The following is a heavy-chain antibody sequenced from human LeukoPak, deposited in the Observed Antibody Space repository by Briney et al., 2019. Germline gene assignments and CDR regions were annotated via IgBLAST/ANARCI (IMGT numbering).Heavy chain of an antibody. D-gene: IGHD2-2*01. J-gene: IGHJ4*02. V-gene: IGHV3-53*01. CDR2: IYSGGST. Sequence: ASLRPSCAASAFTASSKYMSWVSQPPGKRLKCVSGIYSGGSTYYADSVKGRFTISRDNSKNTLYLQMNSLTAEDTAVYYCARVGVVPATIPDGFDIWGQGTLVTVSS. CDR1: AFTASSKY. CDR3: ARVGVVPATIPDGFDI.